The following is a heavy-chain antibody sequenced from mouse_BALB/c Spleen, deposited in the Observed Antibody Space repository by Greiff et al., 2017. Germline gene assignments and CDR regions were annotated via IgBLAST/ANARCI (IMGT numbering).Heavy chain of an antibody. CDR1: GYTFTSYW. J-gene: IGHJ1*01. Sequence: VQLQQSGAELARPGASVKLSCKASGYTFTSYWMQWVKQRPGQGLEWIGAIYPGDGDTRYTQKFKGKATLTADKSSSTAYMQLSSLASEDSAVYYCAREYYGSSYGYFDVWGAGTTVTVSS. V-gene: IGHV1-87*01. CDR2: IYPGDGDT. CDR3: AREYYGSSYGYFDV. D-gene: IGHD1-1*01.